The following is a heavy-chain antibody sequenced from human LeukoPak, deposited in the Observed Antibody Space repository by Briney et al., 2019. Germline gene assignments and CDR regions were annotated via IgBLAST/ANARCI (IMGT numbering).Heavy chain of an antibody. V-gene: IGHV3-33*01. CDR2: IWYGGSNK. CDR1: GFTFNNCG. J-gene: IGHJ4*02. D-gene: IGHD5-18*01. CDR3: ARDREYSYFDY. Sequence: GGSLRLSCAASGFTFNNCGMHWVRQAPGKGLEWVAIIWYGGSNKYYADSVKGRFTISRDNSKNTLYLQMNSLRAEDTAVYYCARDREYSYFDYWGQGTLVTVS.